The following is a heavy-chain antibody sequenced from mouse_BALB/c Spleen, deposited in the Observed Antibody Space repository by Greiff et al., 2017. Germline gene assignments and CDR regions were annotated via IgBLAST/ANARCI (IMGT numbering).Heavy chain of an antibody. CDR2: INPDSSTI. CDR1: GFDFSRYW. D-gene: IGHD1-1*01. CDR3: ARRWDYYGSPFDV. Sequence: DVQLQESGGGLVQPGGSLKLSCAASGFDFSRYWMSWVRQAPGKGLEWIGEINPDSSTINYTPSLKDKFIISRDNAKNTLYLQMSKVRSEDTALYYCARRWDYYGSPFDVWGAGTTVTVSS. J-gene: IGHJ1*01. V-gene: IGHV4-1*02.